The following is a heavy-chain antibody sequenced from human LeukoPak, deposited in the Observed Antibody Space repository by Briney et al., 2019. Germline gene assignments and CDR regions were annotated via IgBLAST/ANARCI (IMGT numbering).Heavy chain of an antibody. CDR1: GYTFTTYG. V-gene: IGHV1-18*01. CDR3: AKETLDY. J-gene: IGHJ4*02. Sequence: ASVKVSCKASGYTFTTYGITWVRQAPGQGLEWMGWISAYNGDTNYAQKFQGRVTLTTDTSTSTAYLDLRSLRSDDTAVYYCAKETLDYWGQGTLVTVSS. CDR2: ISAYNGDT.